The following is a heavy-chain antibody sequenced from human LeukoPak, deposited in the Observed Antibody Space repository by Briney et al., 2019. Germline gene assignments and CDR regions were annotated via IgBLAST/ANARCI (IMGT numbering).Heavy chain of an antibody. V-gene: IGHV3-7*01. Sequence: GGSLRLSCAASGFIFRNYWMSWVRQAPGRGLEWVANIKEDGSEKYYVESVKGRFTISRDNAKNSLYLQMSSLRAEDTAVYYCARGVIIRGRLDPWGQGTLVTVSS. CDR2: IKEDGSEK. CDR1: GFIFRNYW. D-gene: IGHD3-16*02. CDR3: ARGVIIRGRLDP. J-gene: IGHJ5*02.